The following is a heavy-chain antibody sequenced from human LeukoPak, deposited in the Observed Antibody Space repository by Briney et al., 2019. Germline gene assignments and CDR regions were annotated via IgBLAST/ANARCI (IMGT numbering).Heavy chain of an antibody. CDR2: IKPNSGGT. CDR3: ARDIVVVSAARGFGY. D-gene: IGHD2-2*01. J-gene: IGHJ4*02. Sequence: ASVKVSCKASGYTFTSYDINWVRQAPGQGLEWMGWIKPNSGGTNYAQKFQGRVTMTRDTSISTAYMELSRLRSDDTAVYYCARDIVVVSAARGFGYWGQGTLVTVSS. V-gene: IGHV1-2*02. CDR1: GYTFTSYD.